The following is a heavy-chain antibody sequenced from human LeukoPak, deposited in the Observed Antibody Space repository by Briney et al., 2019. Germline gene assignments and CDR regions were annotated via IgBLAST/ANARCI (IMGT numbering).Heavy chain of an antibody. J-gene: IGHJ6*02. Sequence: AGGSLRLSCAASGFTFSSYGMHWVRQAPGKGLEWVAVIWYDGSNKYYADSVKGRFTISRDNSKNTLYLQMNSLRAEDTAVYYCEREHIAVAGTTLTGYYYGMDVWGQGTTVTVSS. V-gene: IGHV3-33*01. CDR2: IWYDGSNK. CDR3: EREHIAVAGTTLTGYYYGMDV. D-gene: IGHD6-19*01. CDR1: GFTFSSYG.